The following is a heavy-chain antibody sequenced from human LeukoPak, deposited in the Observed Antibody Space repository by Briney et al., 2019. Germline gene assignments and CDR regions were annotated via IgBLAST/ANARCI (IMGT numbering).Heavy chain of an antibody. V-gene: IGHV4-59*08. J-gene: IGHJ4*02. CDR2: IYYSGST. CDR1: GGSISSYY. Sequence: PSETLSLTCTVSGGSISSYYWSWIRQPPGKGLEWIGYIYYSGSTNYNPSLKSRATISVDTSKNQFSLKLSSVTAADTAVYYCARRYGGNRPFDYWGQGTLVTASS. D-gene: IGHD4-23*01. CDR3: ARRYGGNRPFDY.